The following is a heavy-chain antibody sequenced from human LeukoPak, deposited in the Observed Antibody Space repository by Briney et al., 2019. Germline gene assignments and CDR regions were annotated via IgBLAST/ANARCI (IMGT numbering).Heavy chain of an antibody. D-gene: IGHD4-17*01. Sequence: SETLSLTCAVYGGSFSGYYWSWIRQPPGKGPEWIGEINHSGSTNYNPSLKSRVTISVDTSKNQFSLKLSSVTAADTAVYYCARGYGAHSMDVWGQGTTVTVSS. J-gene: IGHJ6*02. CDR1: GGSFSGYY. CDR2: INHSGST. V-gene: IGHV4-34*01. CDR3: ARGYGAHSMDV.